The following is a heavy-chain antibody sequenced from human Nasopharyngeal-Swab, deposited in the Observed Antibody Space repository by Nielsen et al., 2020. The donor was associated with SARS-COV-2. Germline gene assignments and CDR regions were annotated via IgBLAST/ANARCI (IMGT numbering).Heavy chain of an antibody. CDR1: GFTFSSYA. CDR3: AKGAVGGAVAGTQYFQH. D-gene: IGHD6-19*01. J-gene: IGHJ1*01. V-gene: IGHV3-23*01. Sequence: GESLKISCAASGFTFSSYAMNWVRQAPGTGLEWVSSISGSGDTTYCPDSVKGRFTISRDNSKNTLYLQLNSLRAEDTAVYYCAKGAVGGAVAGTQYFQHWGQGTQVTVSS. CDR2: ISGSGDTT.